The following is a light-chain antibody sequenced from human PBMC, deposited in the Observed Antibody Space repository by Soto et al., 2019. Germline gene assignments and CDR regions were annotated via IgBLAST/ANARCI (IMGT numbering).Light chain of an antibody. J-gene: IGKJ3*01. V-gene: IGKV1-33*01. CDR1: QDISNY. Sequence: DLQMTQSPASLSASVGDRVTITCQASQDISNYLNWYQQKPGEPPKLLINDASSLEAGVPSRFSGSGSGTDFAFIISSLQPEDIATYYCQQYDSLPLSFGPGTKVEVK. CDR3: QQYDSLPLS. CDR2: DAS.